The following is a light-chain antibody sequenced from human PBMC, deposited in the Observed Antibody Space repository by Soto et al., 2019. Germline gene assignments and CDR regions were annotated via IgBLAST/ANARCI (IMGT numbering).Light chain of an antibody. CDR1: SSDVGGYNY. V-gene: IGLV2-14*01. CDR3: SSYTSSSVL. Sequence: QSVLTQPASVSGSPGQSITISCTGTSSDVGGYNYVSWYQQHPGKAPKLMIYDVSNRPSGVSNRFSGYKSDNTASLTISGLQAEDEADYYCSSYTSSSVLFGGGTKLTVL. J-gene: IGLJ2*01. CDR2: DVS.